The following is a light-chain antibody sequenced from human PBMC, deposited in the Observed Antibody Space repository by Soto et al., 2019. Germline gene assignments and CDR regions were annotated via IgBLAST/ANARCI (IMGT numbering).Light chain of an antibody. CDR2: DAS. V-gene: IGKV3-11*01. CDR1: QSVSSY. CDR3: QQRSNWPII. J-gene: IGKJ5*01. Sequence: EIVLTQSPATLSLSPGDRATLSCRASQSVSSYFAWYQHKPGQAPRLLIYDASNRATGIPARFIGSGSGTDFTLTISSLEPEDFAVYYCQQRSNWPIIFGQGTRLEIK.